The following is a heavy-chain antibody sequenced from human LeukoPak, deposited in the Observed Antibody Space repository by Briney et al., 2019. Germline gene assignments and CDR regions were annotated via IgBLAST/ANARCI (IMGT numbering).Heavy chain of an antibody. CDR2: ISYDGSNK. CDR1: GFTFTSYG. V-gene: IGHV3-30*18. D-gene: IGHD3-22*01. Sequence: PGGSLRLSCAASGFTFTSYGMHWVRQAPGKGLEWVAVISYDGSNKYYADSVKGRFTISRDNSKNTLYLHMNSLRAEDTAVYYCAKVRWLPDDYWGQGTLVTVSS. CDR3: AKVRWLPDDY. J-gene: IGHJ4*02.